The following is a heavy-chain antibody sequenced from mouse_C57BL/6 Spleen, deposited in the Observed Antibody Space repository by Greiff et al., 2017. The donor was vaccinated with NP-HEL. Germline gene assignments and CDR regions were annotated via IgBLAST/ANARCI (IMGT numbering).Heavy chain of an antibody. CDR2: ISYSGST. CDR1: GYSITSDY. CDR3: ARHPYYYGSSYGYFDV. J-gene: IGHJ1*03. D-gene: IGHD1-1*01. Sequence: EVQRVESGPGLAKPSQTLSLTCSVTGYSITSDYWNWIRKFPGNKLEYMGYISYSGSTYYNPSLKSRISITRDTSKNQYYLQLNSVTTEDTATYYCARHPYYYGSSYGYFDVWGTGTTVTVSS. V-gene: IGHV3-8*01.